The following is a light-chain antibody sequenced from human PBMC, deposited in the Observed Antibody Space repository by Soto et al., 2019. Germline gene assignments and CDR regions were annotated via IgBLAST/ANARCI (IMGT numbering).Light chain of an antibody. CDR2: TVS. CDR3: QQFHSSPFP. J-gene: IGKJ4*01. CDR1: QDIRSS. V-gene: IGKV1-9*01. Sequence: DIQLTQSPSFLSASVGDRLTITCRASQDIRSSLAWYQQKPGKAPNLLIYTVSTLQSGGPSRFSGSRSGTEFTLTISSLQPEDFATYYGQQFHSSPFPVGGGTKVDI.